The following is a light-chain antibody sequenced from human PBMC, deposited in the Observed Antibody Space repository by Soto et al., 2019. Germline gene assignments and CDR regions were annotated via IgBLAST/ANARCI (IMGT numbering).Light chain of an antibody. CDR3: FLSYSGVKV. CDR1: TGAVTSGPD. V-gene: IGLV7-46*01. J-gene: IGLJ3*02. Sequence: QAVVTQEPALTVAPGGTVTLTCGSSTGAVTSGPDPDWLQHKPGQAPKTLIYGISNKHSWTPARFSGSLLGGNAALTLSGAQPEDEAEYYCFLSYSGVKVFGGGTKLTVL. CDR2: GIS.